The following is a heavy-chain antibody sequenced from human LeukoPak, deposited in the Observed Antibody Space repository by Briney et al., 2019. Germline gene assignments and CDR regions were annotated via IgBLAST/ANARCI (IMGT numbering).Heavy chain of an antibody. CDR2: IIPIFGTA. Sequence: SVTVSCKASGGTFSSYAISWVRQAPGQGLEWMGGIIPIFGTANYAQKFQGRVTITTDESTSTAYMELSSLRSEDTAVYYCARARGGQQLVLYAFDIWGQGTMVTVSS. D-gene: IGHD6-13*01. CDR3: ARARGGQQLVLYAFDI. J-gene: IGHJ3*02. CDR1: GGTFSSYA. V-gene: IGHV1-69*05.